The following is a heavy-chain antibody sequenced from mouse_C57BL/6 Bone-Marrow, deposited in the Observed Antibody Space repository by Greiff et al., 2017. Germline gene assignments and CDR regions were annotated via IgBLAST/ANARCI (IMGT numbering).Heavy chain of an antibody. Sequence: EVKLVESGGGLVQPGGSLSLSCAASGFTFTDYYMSWVRQPPGKALEWLGFIRNKANGYTSEYSASVKGRFTISRDNSQSILYLQMNALRAEDSATYYCARYKGYDYEFDCWGQGTTLTVSS. J-gene: IGHJ2*01. CDR3: ARYKGYDYEFDC. CDR1: GFTFTDYY. V-gene: IGHV7-3*01. CDR2: IRNKANGYTS. D-gene: IGHD2-4*01.